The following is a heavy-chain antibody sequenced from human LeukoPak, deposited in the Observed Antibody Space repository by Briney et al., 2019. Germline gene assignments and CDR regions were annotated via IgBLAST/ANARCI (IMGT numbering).Heavy chain of an antibody. Sequence: QPGGSLRLSCAASGFSFSSYAMNWARQAPGKGLEWVSVISGSGGSTYYADSVKGRFTISRDNSKSTQYVQMNSLRAEDTAVYYCAKGPTDILTRRYFDYWGQGTLVTVSS. J-gene: IGHJ4*02. CDR2: ISGSGGST. CDR1: GFSFSSYA. D-gene: IGHD3-9*01. CDR3: AKGPTDILTRRYFDY. V-gene: IGHV3-23*01.